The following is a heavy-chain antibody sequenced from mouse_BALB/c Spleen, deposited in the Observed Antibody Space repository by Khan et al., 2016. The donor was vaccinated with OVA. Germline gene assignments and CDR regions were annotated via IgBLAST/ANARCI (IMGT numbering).Heavy chain of an antibody. CDR3: ARGVSSVPAWFPY. CDR1: GYSITSGYF. CDR2: ISYNGGT. Sequence: VQLKESGPGLVKPSQSLSLTCSVTGYSITSGYFWNWIRQFPGNRLEWMGYISYNGGTNYNPSLKNRISITRDTSKNQVFLRLNSVTTEDTATXYCARGVSSVPAWFPYWGQETLVTVSA. V-gene: IGHV3-6*02. D-gene: IGHD3-1*01. J-gene: IGHJ3*01.